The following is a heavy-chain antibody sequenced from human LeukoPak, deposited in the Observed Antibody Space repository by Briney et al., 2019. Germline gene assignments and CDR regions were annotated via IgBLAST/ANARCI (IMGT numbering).Heavy chain of an antibody. CDR3: AGGGFYSNYRWVELHFDY. J-gene: IGHJ4*02. CDR1: GYTFTGYY. V-gene: IGHV1-2*02. D-gene: IGHD4-11*01. Sequence: GASVKVSCKASGYTFTGYYMHYVRQAPGQGLEWMGWINPNSGGTHYAQKFQGRVTMTRDTSANTVYMELSRLTSDDTAVYYCAGGGFYSNYRWVELHFDYWGQGTLVTASS. CDR2: INPNSGGT.